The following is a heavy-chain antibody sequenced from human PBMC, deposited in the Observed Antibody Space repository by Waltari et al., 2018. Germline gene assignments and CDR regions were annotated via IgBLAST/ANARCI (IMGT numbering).Heavy chain of an antibody. Sequence: QLQLQESGPGLVKPSETLSLTCTVSGGSISSSSYYWGWIRQPPGKGLEWIGSIYYRGGTYYNPSLKSRVTISVDTSKNQFSLKLSSVTAADTAVYYCAREERGSKRSPYYDSSGYSTAWFDPWGQGTLVTVSS. CDR2: IYYRGGT. CDR3: AREERGSKRSPYYDSSGYSTAWFDP. V-gene: IGHV4-39*01. J-gene: IGHJ5*02. D-gene: IGHD3-22*01. CDR1: GGSISSSSYY.